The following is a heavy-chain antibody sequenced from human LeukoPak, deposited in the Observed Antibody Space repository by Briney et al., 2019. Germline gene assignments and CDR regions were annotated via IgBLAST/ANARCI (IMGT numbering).Heavy chain of an antibody. Sequence: ASVKVSCKASGYTFTGYYMHWVRQAPGQGLEWMGWINPNSGGTNYAQKFQGRVTMTRDTSISTAYMELSRLRSDDTAVYYCARPHLGIAVPDYFDYWGQGTLVTVSS. J-gene: IGHJ4*02. CDR2: INPNSGGT. D-gene: IGHD6-19*01. CDR3: ARPHLGIAVPDYFDY. CDR1: GYTFTGYY. V-gene: IGHV1-2*02.